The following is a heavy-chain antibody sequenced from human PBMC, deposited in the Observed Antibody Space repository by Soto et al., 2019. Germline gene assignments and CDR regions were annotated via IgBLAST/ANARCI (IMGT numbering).Heavy chain of an antibody. V-gene: IGHV1-3*01. Sequence: ASVKVSCKASGYTYTSYAMHWERQAPGQRLERMGWINAGNGNTKYSQKFQGRVTIIRDTSASTAYMELSSLRSEDTAVYYCARRPVVPDAMLPLDYWGQGTLVTDSS. J-gene: IGHJ4*02. CDR2: INAGNGNT. CDR3: ARRPVVPDAMLPLDY. D-gene: IGHD2-2*01. CDR1: GYTYTSYA.